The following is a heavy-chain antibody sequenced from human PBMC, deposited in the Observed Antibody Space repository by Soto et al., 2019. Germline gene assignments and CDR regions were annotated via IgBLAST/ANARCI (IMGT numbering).Heavy chain of an antibody. D-gene: IGHD7-27*01. V-gene: IGHV1-18*01. CDR3: AEDSGNLGNWAYFFDY. CDR1: GYTFTSFG. J-gene: IGHJ4*02. CDR2: ISAYNGNT. Sequence: HGQLVQSGAEVKKPGASVKVSCKASGYTFTSFGIGWVRQAPGQGLEWMGWISAYNGNTNYAQKVQGRVTMTTDTATSTAYMELRSLRSADTAVYYCAEDSGNLGNWAYFFDYWGQGTLVTVSS.